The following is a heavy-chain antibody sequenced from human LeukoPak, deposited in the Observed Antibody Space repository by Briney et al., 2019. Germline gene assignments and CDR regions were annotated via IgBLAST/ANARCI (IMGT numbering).Heavy chain of an antibody. D-gene: IGHD6-19*01. Sequence: SETLSLTCTVSGGCISSYYWSWIRQPPGKGLEWIGYIYYSGSTNYNPSLKSRVTISVDTSKNQFSLKLSSVIAADTAVYYCASTIAVAGQVVYYYYGMDVWGQGTTVTVSS. CDR2: IYYSGST. CDR3: ASTIAVAGQVVYYYYGMDV. CDR1: GGCISSYY. J-gene: IGHJ6*02. V-gene: IGHV4-59*01.